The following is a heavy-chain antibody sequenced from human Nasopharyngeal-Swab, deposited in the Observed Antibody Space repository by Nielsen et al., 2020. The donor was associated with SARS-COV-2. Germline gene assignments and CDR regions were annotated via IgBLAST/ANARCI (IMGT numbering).Heavy chain of an antibody. CDR1: GFSVSSNY. J-gene: IGHJ4*02. D-gene: IGHD2-15*01. CDR2: IYSGGVT. Sequence: GESLKISCAASGFSVSSNYMSWVRQAPGKGLEWVSIIYSGGVTSYADSVKGRFTISRDNSKNILYLQMNSLRAEDTAVYYCARTGKGLGYCSGGSCYMIDSWGQGTLVTVSS. CDR3: ARTGKGLGYCSGGSCYMIDS. V-gene: IGHV3-53*01.